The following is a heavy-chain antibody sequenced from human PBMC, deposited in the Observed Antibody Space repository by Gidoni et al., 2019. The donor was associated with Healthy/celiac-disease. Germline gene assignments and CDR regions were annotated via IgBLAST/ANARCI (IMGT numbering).Heavy chain of an antibody. V-gene: IGHV4-31*03. CDR3: ARDHAIFGVAYNWFDP. J-gene: IGHJ5*02. CDR2: TYYSGST. Sequence: QVQLQESCPGLVKPSQTLSLPCPVSGGSISSGGYYWSWIRQHPGKGLEWIGYTYYSGSTYYNPSLKSRVTISVDTSKNQFSLKLSSVTAADTAVYYCARDHAIFGVAYNWFDPWGQGTLVTVSS. D-gene: IGHD3-3*01. CDR1: GGSISSGGYY.